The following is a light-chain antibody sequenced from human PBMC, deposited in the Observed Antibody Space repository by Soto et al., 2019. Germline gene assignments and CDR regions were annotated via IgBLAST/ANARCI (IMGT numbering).Light chain of an antibody. CDR2: GAS. CDR3: QQDYNLPLT. Sequence: PGERVTLSCRASQSVSSSYFTWYQQKPGQAPRLLIYGASTRATSIPARFSGSGSGTDFTLTISSLQPEDFAVYYCQQDYNLPLTFGGGTKVEIK. J-gene: IGKJ4*01. CDR1: QSVSSSY. V-gene: IGKV3D-7*01.